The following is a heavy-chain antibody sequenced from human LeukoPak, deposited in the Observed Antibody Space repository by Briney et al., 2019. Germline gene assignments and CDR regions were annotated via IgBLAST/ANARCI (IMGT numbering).Heavy chain of an antibody. CDR3: ARERGGPTTVGAFDI. CDR2: INPNSGGT. J-gene: IGHJ3*02. CDR1: GYTFTGYY. Sequence: ASVKVSCKASGYTFTGYYMHWVRQAPGQGLEWMGRINPNSGGTNYAQKFQGRVTMTRDTSISTAYMELSRLRSDDTAVYYCARERGGPTTVGAFDIWGQGTMVTVSS. D-gene: IGHD4-23*01. V-gene: IGHV1-2*06.